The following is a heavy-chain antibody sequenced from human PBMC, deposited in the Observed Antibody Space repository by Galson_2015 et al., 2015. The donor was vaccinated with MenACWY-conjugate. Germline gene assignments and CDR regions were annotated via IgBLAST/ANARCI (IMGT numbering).Heavy chain of an antibody. D-gene: IGHD7-27*01. CDR3: ARLPTWGSSFGYFDC. V-gene: IGHV4-59*08. J-gene: IGHJ4*02. Sequence: ETLSLTCTVSGGSISSHYWSWFRQPPGKGLEWIAYIRDTGSLKDNPSLKSRVTMSADKSNNQFSLRLISVTAADTAVYYCARLPTWGSSFGYFDCWGQGILVAVSS. CDR1: GGSISSHY. CDR2: IRDTGSL.